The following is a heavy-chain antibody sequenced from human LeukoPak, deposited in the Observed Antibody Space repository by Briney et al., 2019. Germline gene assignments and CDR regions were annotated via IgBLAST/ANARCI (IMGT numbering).Heavy chain of an antibody. CDR2: MNPISGNT. V-gene: IGHV1-8*03. D-gene: IGHD3-10*01. CDR1: GYTFSNND. CDR3: ASESFDY. J-gene: IGHJ4*02. Sequence: ASVKVSCKASGYTFSNNDINWVRQATGQGLEWMGWMNPISGNTGFAQKFQGRVTISRSTSISTAYMELSSLRSDDTAVYYCASESFDYWGQGTLVTVSS.